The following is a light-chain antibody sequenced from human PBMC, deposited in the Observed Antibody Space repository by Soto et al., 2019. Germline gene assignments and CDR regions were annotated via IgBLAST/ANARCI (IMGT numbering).Light chain of an antibody. Sequence: ETVLTKSPGTLSLSPGERATLSCRASQNVSRSYLAWYQHKPGQAPRLLIYGVSSRATGIPDRFSGSGSGTDFTLTISSQEPEDFAVYYCQQYGGSPTFGQGTKVEIK. CDR2: GVS. J-gene: IGKJ1*01. CDR1: QNVSRSY. V-gene: IGKV3-20*01. CDR3: QQYGGSPT.